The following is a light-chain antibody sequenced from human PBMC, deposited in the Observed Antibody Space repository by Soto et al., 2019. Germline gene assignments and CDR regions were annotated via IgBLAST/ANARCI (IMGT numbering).Light chain of an antibody. CDR2: DAS. J-gene: IGKJ4*01. V-gene: IGKV3-11*01. Sequence: EIVLTQSPATLSLSPGERATLSCRASQSVSRYLAWYQQKPGQAPRLLIYDASNRATGIPARFSGSGSGSEFTLTISIREPEDFAVYYCQQRSNWPPLTFGGGTKVDIK. CDR3: QQRSNWPPLT. CDR1: QSVSRY.